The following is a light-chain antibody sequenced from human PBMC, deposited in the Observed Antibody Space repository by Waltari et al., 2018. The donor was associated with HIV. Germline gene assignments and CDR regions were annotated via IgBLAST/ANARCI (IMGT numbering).Light chain of an antibody. V-gene: IGLV1-51*02. Sequence: QSVLTQPPSVSAAPGQKVTISCSGNTSNIGHNYVSWYQHLPGTAPKLLIYENNKRPAGMPDRFSGFKSGTSATLDITGLQTGDEADYFCGTWDRSLSGGVFGGGTKLTVL. CDR2: ENN. CDR1: TSNIGHNY. CDR3: GTWDRSLSGGV. J-gene: IGLJ3*02.